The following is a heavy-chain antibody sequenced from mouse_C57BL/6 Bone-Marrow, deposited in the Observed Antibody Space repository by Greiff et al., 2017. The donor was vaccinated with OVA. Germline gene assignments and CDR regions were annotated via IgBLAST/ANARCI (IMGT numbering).Heavy chain of an antibody. D-gene: IGHD1-1*01. CDR2: IDPENGDT. CDR1: GFNIKDDY. Sequence: EVQLQQSGAELVRPGASVKLCCTASGFNIKDDYMHWVKQRPEQGLEWIGWIDPENGDTEYASKFQGKATITADTSSNTAYLQLSSLTSEDTAVYYCTPYYYGSSSFAYWGQGTLVTVSA. J-gene: IGHJ3*01. V-gene: IGHV14-4*01. CDR3: TPYYYGSSSFAY.